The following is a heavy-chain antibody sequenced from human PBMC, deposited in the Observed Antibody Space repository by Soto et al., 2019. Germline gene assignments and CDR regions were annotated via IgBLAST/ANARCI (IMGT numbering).Heavy chain of an antibody. J-gene: IGHJ6*02. Sequence: ASVKVSCKVSGYTLTELSMHWVRQAPGKGLEWMGGFDPEDGETIYAQKIQGRVTMTEDTSTDTAYMELSSLRSEDTAVYYCATDTPDIVATSNYYYYGMDVWGQGTTVTVSS. CDR2: FDPEDGET. CDR1: GYTLTELS. D-gene: IGHD5-12*01. CDR3: ATDTPDIVATSNYYYYGMDV. V-gene: IGHV1-24*01.